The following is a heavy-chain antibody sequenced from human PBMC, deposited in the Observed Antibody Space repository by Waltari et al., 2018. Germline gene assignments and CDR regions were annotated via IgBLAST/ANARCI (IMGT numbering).Heavy chain of an antibody. CDR3: AGAKYCSHGSCASGY. J-gene: IGHJ4*02. CDR2: IYSGGST. CDR1: GFTVSSHY. Sequence: EVQLVESGGGLIQPGGSLRLSCAASGFTVSSHYMSWVRQAPGKGLEWVSVIYSGGSTYHADSVKGRFTISRDNSKNTLYLQMNSLRAEDTAVYYCAGAKYCSHGSCASGYWGQGTLVTVSS. D-gene: IGHD2-15*01. V-gene: IGHV3-53*01.